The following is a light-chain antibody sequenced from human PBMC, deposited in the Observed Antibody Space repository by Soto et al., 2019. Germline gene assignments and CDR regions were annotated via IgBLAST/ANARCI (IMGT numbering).Light chain of an antibody. V-gene: IGKV3-15*01. CDR2: DAS. CDR3: HQYNNWPQT. J-gene: IGKJ1*01. Sequence: ETMVTQSPDALSVSLGERATLSCRASQSLRSSLAWYQQKPGQAPKLHIYDASTLATGIPAGFSGSGSGTDFTLTISRLQSEDFAVYYCHQYNNWPQTFGQGTKVDIK. CDR1: QSLRSS.